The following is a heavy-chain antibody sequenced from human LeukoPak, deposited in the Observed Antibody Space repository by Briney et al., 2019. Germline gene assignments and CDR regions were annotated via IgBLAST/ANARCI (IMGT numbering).Heavy chain of an antibody. D-gene: IGHD3-10*01. J-gene: IGHJ5*02. CDR1: GFTFDDYA. CDR3: ARDKDDYGSGNHWSDP. V-gene: IGHV3-9*01. CDR2: ISWNSGSI. Sequence: GGSLRLSCAASGFTFDDYAMHWVRQAPGKGLEWVSGISWNSGSIGYADSVKGRFTISRDNAKNSLYLQMNSLRAEDTAVYYCARDKDDYGSGNHWSDPWGQGTLVTVSS.